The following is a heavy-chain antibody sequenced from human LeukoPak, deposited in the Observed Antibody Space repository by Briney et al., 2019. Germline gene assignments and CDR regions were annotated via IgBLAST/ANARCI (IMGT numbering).Heavy chain of an antibody. Sequence: GGSLRLSCAASGFTFTNYAMSWVRQTPGKGLEWVAATVGSRPDTYHADSVKGRFTVSRDNSKNTLYLQMNSLRAEDTAVYYCAKVKGITMVRGVIINRPLDYWGQGTLVTVSS. CDR1: GFTFTNYA. J-gene: IGHJ4*02. D-gene: IGHD3-10*01. V-gene: IGHV3-23*01. CDR2: TVGSRPDT. CDR3: AKVKGITMVRGVIINRPLDY.